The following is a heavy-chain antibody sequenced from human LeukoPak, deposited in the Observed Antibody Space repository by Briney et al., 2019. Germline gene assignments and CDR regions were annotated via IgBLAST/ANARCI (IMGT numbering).Heavy chain of an antibody. CDR1: GFTFNTYA. CDR3: AKFFTGEYVRAFDI. D-gene: IGHD3-10*02. J-gene: IGHJ3*02. V-gene: IGHV3-7*01. Sequence: GGSLRLSCAASGFTFNTYAMSWVRQAPGKGLEWVANIKQDGSEKYYVDSVKGRFTISRDNSKNTLYLQMNSLRAEDTAVYYCAKFFTGEYVRAFDIWGQGTMVTVSS. CDR2: IKQDGSEK.